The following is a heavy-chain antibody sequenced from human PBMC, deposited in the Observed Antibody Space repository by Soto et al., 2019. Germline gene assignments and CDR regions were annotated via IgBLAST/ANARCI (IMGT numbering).Heavy chain of an antibody. CDR2: IKQDGSEK. CDR1: GFTFSTYW. D-gene: IGHD2-2*01. Sequence: GGSLRLSCAASGFTFSTYWMSWVRQAPGKGREWVANIKQDGSEKYYVDSVKGRFTISRDNAKNSLYLQMNSLRAEDTAVYYCARVEGSIVVVPAASDWFDPWGQGTLVTVSS. CDR3: ARVEGSIVVVPAASDWFDP. J-gene: IGHJ5*02. V-gene: IGHV3-7*03.